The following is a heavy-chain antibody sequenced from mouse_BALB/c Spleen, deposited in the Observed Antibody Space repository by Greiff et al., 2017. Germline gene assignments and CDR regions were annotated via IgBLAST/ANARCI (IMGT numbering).Heavy chain of an antibody. D-gene: IGHD1-1*01. J-gene: IGHJ2*01. CDR1: GFSLTSYG. CDR3: ARDPSPCYYGSILDY. V-gene: IGHV2-9*02. CDR2: IWAGGRT. Sequence: QVQLKESGPGLVAPSQSLSITCTVSGFSLTSYGVHWVRQPPGKGLEWLGVIWAGGRTKYNSALMSRLIISKDNSKSQVVLKMNSLQTDGTVMYYCARDPSPCYYGSILDYWGQGTTLTVSS.